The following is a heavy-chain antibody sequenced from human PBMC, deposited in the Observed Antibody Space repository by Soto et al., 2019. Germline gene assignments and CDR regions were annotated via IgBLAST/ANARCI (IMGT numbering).Heavy chain of an antibody. CDR1: GYPFTSYG. CDR2: ISPYNGNT. V-gene: IGHV1-18*01. CDR3: ARYQSFDRNYYSGIDV. Sequence: QVHLVQSGAEVKKPGASVKVSCKASGYPFTSYGIGWVRQAPGQGLEWMGWISPYNGNTYYAKKLTGRVTMTTDTSTNTVYMELRSLRSDDTAVYYCARYQSFDRNYYSGIDVWGQGTTVTVSS. J-gene: IGHJ6*02.